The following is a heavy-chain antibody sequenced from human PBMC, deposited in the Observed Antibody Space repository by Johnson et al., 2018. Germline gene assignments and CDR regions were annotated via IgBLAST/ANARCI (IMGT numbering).Heavy chain of an antibody. CDR3: ARGGPARNAFDI. Sequence: VQLQESGGGLVQPGGSLRLSCAASGFTLSSHWMHWVRHAPGKGLVWVSRINSDGSSTFDAESVKGRFTISRDNAKNKLYLQMNSLRAEDTAVYYCARGGPARNAFDIWGQGTMVTVSS. V-gene: IGHV3-74*01. D-gene: IGHD2-2*01. CDR2: INSDGSST. CDR1: GFTLSSHW. J-gene: IGHJ3*02.